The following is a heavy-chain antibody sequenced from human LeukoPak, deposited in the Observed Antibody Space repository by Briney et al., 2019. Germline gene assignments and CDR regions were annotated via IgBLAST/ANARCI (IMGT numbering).Heavy chain of an antibody. D-gene: IGHD3-10*01. CDR3: ARDISGNYFDY. CDR1: GFTFSDYY. CDR2: ISSSSSYT. V-gene: IGHV3-11*05. Sequence: GGSLRLSCAASGFTFSDYYMSWIRQAPGKGLEWVSYISSSSSYTNYADSVKGRFTISRDNAKSSLYLQMNSLRAEDTAVYYCARDISGNYFDYWGQGTLVTVSS. J-gene: IGHJ4*02.